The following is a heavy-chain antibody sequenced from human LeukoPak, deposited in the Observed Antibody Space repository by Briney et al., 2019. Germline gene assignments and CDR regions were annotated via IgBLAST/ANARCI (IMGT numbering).Heavy chain of an antibody. CDR2: ISYDGSNK. CDR1: GFTFSSYA. V-gene: IGHV3-30-3*01. CDR3: AREYSSSWYIMGDY. Sequence: GRSLRLSCAASGFTFSSYAMHWVRQAPGKGLEWVAVISYDGSNKYYADSVKGRFTISRDNSKNTLYLQMNSLRAEDRAVYYCAREYSSSWYIMGDYWGQGTLVTVSS. J-gene: IGHJ4*02. D-gene: IGHD6-13*01.